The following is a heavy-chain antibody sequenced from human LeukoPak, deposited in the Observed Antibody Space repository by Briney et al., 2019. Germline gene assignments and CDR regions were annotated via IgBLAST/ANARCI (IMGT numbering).Heavy chain of an antibody. Sequence: SETLSLTCTVSGGSISSTSYYWVWIRQSPGKGLEWIGYIYYSGSTNYNPSLKSRVTISVDTSKNQFSLKLSSVTAADTAVYYCARDLTFSSWYVYAYWGQGTLVTVSS. CDR1: GGSISSTSYY. V-gene: IGHV4-61*01. CDR2: IYYSGST. CDR3: ARDLTFSSWYVYAY. J-gene: IGHJ4*02. D-gene: IGHD6-13*01.